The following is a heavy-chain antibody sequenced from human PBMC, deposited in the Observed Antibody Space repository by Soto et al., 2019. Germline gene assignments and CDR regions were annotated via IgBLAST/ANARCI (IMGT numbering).Heavy chain of an antibody. Sequence: QVQLVQSGAEVKKPGSSVKVSCKASGGTFSSYAISWVRQAPGQGLEWMGGIIPIFGTANYAQKFQGRVTITADESTSTAYMELSSLRSEDTAVYYCARAQPARPYITMVRGAGPYGYWGQVTLVTVSS. CDR3: ARAQPARPYITMVRGAGPYGY. CDR2: IIPIFGTA. V-gene: IGHV1-69*01. D-gene: IGHD3-10*01. CDR1: GGTFSSYA. J-gene: IGHJ4*02.